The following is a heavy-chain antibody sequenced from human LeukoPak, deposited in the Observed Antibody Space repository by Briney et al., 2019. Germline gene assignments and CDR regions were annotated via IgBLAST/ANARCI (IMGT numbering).Heavy chain of an antibody. V-gene: IGHV3-9*01. CDR2: ISWNSGSI. Sequence: GGSLRLYCAASGFTFDDYAMHWVRQAPGKGLEWVSGISWNSGSIGYADSVKGRFTISRDNAKNSLYLQMNSLRAEDTALYYCAKDSGYSSSWSRNWFDPWGQGTLVTVSS. CDR3: AKDSGYSSSWSRNWFDP. CDR1: GFTFDDYA. J-gene: IGHJ5*02. D-gene: IGHD6-13*01.